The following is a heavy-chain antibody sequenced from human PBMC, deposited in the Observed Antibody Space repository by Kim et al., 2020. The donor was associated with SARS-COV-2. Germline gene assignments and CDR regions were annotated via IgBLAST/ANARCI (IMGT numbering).Heavy chain of an antibody. J-gene: IGHJ6*02. CDR3: ARVVGDCGGDCYRYYYYGMDV. Sequence: ASVKVSCKASGYTLTSYYMHWVRQAPGQGLEWMGIINPSGGSTSYAQKFQGRVTMTRDTSTSTVYMELSSLRSEDTAVYYCARVVGDCGGDCYRYYYYGMDVWGQGTTVTVSS. CDR1: GYTLTSYY. V-gene: IGHV1-46*01. D-gene: IGHD2-21*02. CDR2: INPSGGST.